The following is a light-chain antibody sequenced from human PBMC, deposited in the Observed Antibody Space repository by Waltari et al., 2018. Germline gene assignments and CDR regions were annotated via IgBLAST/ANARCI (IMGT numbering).Light chain of an antibody. CDR2: DAS. V-gene: IGKV3D-20*02. CDR1: QSVGNS. Sequence: EIVLTQSPATLSLSPGEGATLSCRTSQSVGNSLAWYQEKPGQSPRLLIYDASSRATLIPDRFSGSGSGTDFTLTIRSLEPEDFAVYSCLHYGNWPSSFGQGTKLDIK. J-gene: IGKJ2*03. CDR3: LHYGNWPSS.